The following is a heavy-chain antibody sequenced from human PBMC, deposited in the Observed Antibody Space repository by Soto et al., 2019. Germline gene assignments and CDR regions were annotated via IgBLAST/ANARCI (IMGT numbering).Heavy chain of an antibody. D-gene: IGHD3-22*01. CDR2: IYYSGNT. CDR1: GGSISSGEYY. V-gene: IGHV4-30-4*01. J-gene: IGHJ2*01. CDR3: ARWLRRDWYFDL. Sequence: QVQLQESGPGLVKPSQTLSLTCTVSGGSISSGEYYWSWIRQPPGKGLEWIGYIYYSGNTYYNPSLKRRVTISGDTSKNQVSLKLTSVTAADTAVYYCARWLRRDWYFDLWGRGTLVPVSS.